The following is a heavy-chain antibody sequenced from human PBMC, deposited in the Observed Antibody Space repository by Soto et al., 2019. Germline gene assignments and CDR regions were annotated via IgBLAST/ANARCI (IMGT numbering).Heavy chain of an antibody. CDR3: ASSPPFYDFWEGYHDY. J-gene: IGHJ4*02. CDR2: IWDEGSNK. CDR1: GFTFSSYG. V-gene: IGHV3-33*01. D-gene: IGHD3-3*01. Sequence: QVQLVESGGGVVQPGRSLRLSCAASGFTFSSYGMHWVRQAPGKGLEWVAVIWDEGSNKYYADSVKGRFTISRDNSTNTLNLQMNSPIYGGTGVYYCASSPPFYDFWEGYHDYWGQGTLVTFSS.